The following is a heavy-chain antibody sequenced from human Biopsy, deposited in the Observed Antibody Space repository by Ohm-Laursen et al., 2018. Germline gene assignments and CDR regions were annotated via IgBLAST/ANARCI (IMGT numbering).Heavy chain of an antibody. Sequence: GALSLTCTVSGGSISNNNYYWGWIRQPPGKGLEWIGSIFYRGSTHYKPSLKSRVNISVDTSKNQFSLKLNSVTAADTAVYYGARDYDTSGYYSGSWGQGTLVTVSS. J-gene: IGHJ5*02. D-gene: IGHD3-22*01. CDR3: ARDYDTSGYYSGS. CDR1: GGSISNNNYY. CDR2: IFYRGST. V-gene: IGHV4-39*01.